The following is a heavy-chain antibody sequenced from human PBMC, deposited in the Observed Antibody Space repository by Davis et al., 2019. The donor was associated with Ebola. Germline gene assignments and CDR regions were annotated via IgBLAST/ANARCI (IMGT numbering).Heavy chain of an antibody. Sequence: SETLSLTCTVSGGSTTTNDYFWGWIRQPPGKGLEWIGTVYYSGSTYYNPSLKSRVTISVDTSKNQFSLKLSSVTAADTAVYYCARVDYDFWSGYYGGNWFDPWGQGTLVTVSS. CDR2: VYYSGST. CDR3: ARVDYDFWSGYYGGNWFDP. D-gene: IGHD3-3*01. CDR1: GGSTTTNDYF. J-gene: IGHJ5*02. V-gene: IGHV4-39*07.